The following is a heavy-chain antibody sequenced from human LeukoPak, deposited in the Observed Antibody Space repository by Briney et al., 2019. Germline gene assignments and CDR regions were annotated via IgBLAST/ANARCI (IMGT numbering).Heavy chain of an antibody. J-gene: IGHJ4*02. CDR1: GFTFSSYW. CDR3: ARVADSSGYYYNFDY. CDR2: IKQDGSEK. Sequence: PGGSLRLSCAASGFTFSSYWMSWVRQAPGKGLEWVANIKQDGSEKYYVDSVKGRFTISRDNAKNSLYLQMNSLRAEDTAVYYCARVADSSGYYYNFDYWGQGTLVTVSS. D-gene: IGHD3-22*01. V-gene: IGHV3-7*01.